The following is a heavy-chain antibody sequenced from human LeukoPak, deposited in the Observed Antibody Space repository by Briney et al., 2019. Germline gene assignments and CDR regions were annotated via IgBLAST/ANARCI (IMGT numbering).Heavy chain of an antibody. CDR1: GGSISSYY. Sequence: SETLSLTCTVSGGSISSYYWSWIRQPAGKGLEWIGRIYTSGSTNYNPSLKSRVTISVDTSKNQFSLKLSSVTAADTAVYYCAREGVVPAAKVYWFDPWGQGTLVTVSS. D-gene: IGHD2-2*01. CDR2: IYTSGST. J-gene: IGHJ5*02. V-gene: IGHV4-4*07. CDR3: AREGVVPAAKVYWFDP.